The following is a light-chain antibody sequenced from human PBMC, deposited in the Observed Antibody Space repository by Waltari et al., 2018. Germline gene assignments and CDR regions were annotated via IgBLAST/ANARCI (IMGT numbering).Light chain of an antibody. CDR1: RSVSSSY. Sequence: EIVLKKSPGTLSVSPGERATHTCRASRSVSSSYLAWYQQKPGQAARLLIYCASSRATGIPDRFSGSGSGTDFTLTISRLEPEDFAVYYCQQYGSSRRTFGQGTRLEI. J-gene: IGKJ5*01. V-gene: IGKV3-20*01. CDR2: CAS. CDR3: QQYGSSRRT.